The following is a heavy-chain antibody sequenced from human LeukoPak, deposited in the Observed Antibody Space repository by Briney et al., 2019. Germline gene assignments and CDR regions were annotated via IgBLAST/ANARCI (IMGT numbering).Heavy chain of an antibody. V-gene: IGHV3-7*01. CDR2: IKEDGTEK. Sequence: GGSLRLSCAASGFTFSSYAMSWVRQTPGKGLEWVANIKEDGTEKNLVDSVKGRFTISRDNTKNLLFLEMNNLRGDDTAIYYCVRESRPGGAMGLYHNLDYWGQGTLVAVSS. CDR3: VRESRPGGAMGLYHNLDY. D-gene: IGHD1-1*01. J-gene: IGHJ4*02. CDR1: GFTFSSYA.